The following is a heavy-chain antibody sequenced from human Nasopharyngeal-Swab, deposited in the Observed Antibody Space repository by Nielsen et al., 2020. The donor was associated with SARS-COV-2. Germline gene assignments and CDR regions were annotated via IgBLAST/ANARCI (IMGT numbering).Heavy chain of an antibody. CDR2: IYYSGST. V-gene: IGHV4-39*01. D-gene: IGHD3-22*01. Sequence: WIRQPPGKGLEWIGSIYYSGSTYYNPSLKSRVTISVDTSKNQFSLKLSSETAADTAVYYCARPGYDSSGYTSYFDYWGQGTLVTVSS. J-gene: IGHJ4*02. CDR3: ARPGYDSSGYTSYFDY.